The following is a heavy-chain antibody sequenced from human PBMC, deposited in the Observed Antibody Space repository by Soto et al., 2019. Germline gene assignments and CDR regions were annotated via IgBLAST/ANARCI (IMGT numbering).Heavy chain of an antibody. V-gene: IGHV1-2*04. CDR2: INPNSGGT. D-gene: IGHD6-13*01. CDR1: GYTFTGYY. J-gene: IGHJ6*02. Sequence: ASVKVSCKASGYTFTGYYMHWVRQAPGQGLEWMGWINPNSGGTNYAQKFQGWVTMTRDTSISTAYMELSRLRSDDTAVYYCAGGSSSSWYSVYYYGMDVWGQGTTVTVSS. CDR3: AGGSSSSWYSVYYYGMDV.